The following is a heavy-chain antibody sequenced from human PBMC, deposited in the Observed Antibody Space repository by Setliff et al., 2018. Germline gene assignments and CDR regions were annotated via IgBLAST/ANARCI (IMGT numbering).Heavy chain of an antibody. CDR2: IKGQTDGGTT. J-gene: IGHJ4*02. CDR3: TGRTYGHQLGDY. CDR1: GFTFSSYG. D-gene: IGHD3-10*01. V-gene: IGHV3-15*01. Sequence: GGSLRLSCAASGFTFSSYGMRWVRQAPGKGLEWVGRIKGQTDGGTTDYAAPVKGRFSISRDDSKDTVYLQMNDLKTEDTGVYYCTGRTYGHQLGDYWGQGTLVTVSS.